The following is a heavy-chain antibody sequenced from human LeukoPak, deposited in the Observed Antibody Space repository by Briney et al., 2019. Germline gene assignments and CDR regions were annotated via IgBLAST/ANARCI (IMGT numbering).Heavy chain of an antibody. CDR2: ISGSGGST. V-gene: IGHV3-23*01. J-gene: IGHJ4*02. CDR1: GFTFSSYA. Sequence: GGSLRLSCAASGFTFSSYAMSWVRQAPGKGLEWVSAISGSGGSTYYADSVKGRFTISRDNSKNTLYLQMNSLRAEDMAVYYCAKGVDRGYYYGSGSYSHYWGQGTLVTVSS. D-gene: IGHD3-10*01. CDR3: AKGVDRGYYYGSGSYSHY.